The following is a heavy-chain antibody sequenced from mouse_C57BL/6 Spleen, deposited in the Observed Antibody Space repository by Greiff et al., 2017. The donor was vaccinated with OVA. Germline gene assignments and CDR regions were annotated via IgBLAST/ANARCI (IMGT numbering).Heavy chain of an antibody. V-gene: IGHV5-16*01. J-gene: IGHJ2*01. D-gene: IGHD2-10*02. CDR1: GFTFSDYY. CDR2: INYDGSST. CDR3: AREAEYGNYFDY. Sequence: EVKLMESEGGLVQPGSSMKLSCTASGFTFSDYYMAWVRQVPEKGLEWVANINYDGSSTYYLDSLKSRFIISRDNAKNILYLQMSSLKSEDTATYYCAREAEYGNYFDYWGQGTTLTVSS.